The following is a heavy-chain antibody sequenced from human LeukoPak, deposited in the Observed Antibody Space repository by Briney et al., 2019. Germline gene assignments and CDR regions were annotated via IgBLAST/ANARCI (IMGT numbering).Heavy chain of an antibody. CDR1: GCTFSSYA. Sequence: SVKVSCKASGCTFSSYAISWVRQAPGQGLEWMGGIIPIFGTANYAQKVQDRVTMTTDTSTSTVYMELRSLRSDDTALYFCARDFSNFSYGTWFDPWGQGTLVTVSS. CDR2: IIPIFGTA. V-gene: IGHV1-69*05. CDR3: ARDFSNFSYGTWFDP. D-gene: IGHD1-1*01. J-gene: IGHJ5*02.